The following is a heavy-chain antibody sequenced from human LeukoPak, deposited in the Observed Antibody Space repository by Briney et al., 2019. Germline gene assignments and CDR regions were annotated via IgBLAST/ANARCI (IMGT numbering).Heavy chain of an antibody. J-gene: IGHJ4*02. CDR3: AKGDYDFWSGYEYTFDY. Sequence: PGGSLRLSCAASGFTFSSYAMSWVRQAPGKGLEWVSAISGSGGSTYYADSVKGRFTIPRDNSKNTLYLQMNSLRAEDTAVYYCAKGDYDFWSGYEYTFDYWGQGTLVTVSS. CDR1: GFTFSSYA. V-gene: IGHV3-23*01. D-gene: IGHD3-3*01. CDR2: ISGSGGST.